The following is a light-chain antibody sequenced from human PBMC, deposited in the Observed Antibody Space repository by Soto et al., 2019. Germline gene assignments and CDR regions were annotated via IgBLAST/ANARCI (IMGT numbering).Light chain of an antibody. CDR2: SNN. CDR3: PAWTVSLNAPV. CDR1: SSNIGSNT. Sequence: QSVLTQPPSASGTPGQRVTISCSGSSSNIGSNTVNWYQQLPGTAPKLLIYSNNQRPSGVPDRFSGSTSGTSASLAISGLQSEDQAYYYCPAWTVSLNAPVFGGGTKLTLL. J-gene: IGLJ2*01. V-gene: IGLV1-44*01.